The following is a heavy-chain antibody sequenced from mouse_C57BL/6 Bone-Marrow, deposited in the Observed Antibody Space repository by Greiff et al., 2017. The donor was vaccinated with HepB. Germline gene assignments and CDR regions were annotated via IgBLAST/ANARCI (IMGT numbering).Heavy chain of an antibody. J-gene: IGHJ4*01. CDR1: GFTFSSYA. V-gene: IGHV5-9-1*02. CDR3: TRDWFDGYYFYAMDY. CDR2: ISSGGDYI. D-gene: IGHD2-3*01. Sequence: EVQLVESGEGLVKPGGSLKLSCAASGFTFSSYAMSWVRRTPEKRLEWVAYISSGGDYIYYADTVKGRFTISRDNARNTLYLQMSSLKSEDTAMYYCTRDWFDGYYFYAMDYWGQGTSVTVSS.